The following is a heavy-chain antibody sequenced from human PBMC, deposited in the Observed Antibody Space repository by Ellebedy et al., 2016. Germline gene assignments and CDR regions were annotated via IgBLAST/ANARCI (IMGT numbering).Heavy chain of an antibody. D-gene: IGHD1-7*01. CDR1: GGTFSSYA. J-gene: IGHJ5*02. CDR2: IIPIFGTA. V-gene: IGHV1-69*13. CDR3: AREGRGDWNYPSYNWFDP. Sequence: SVKVSXKASGGTFSSYAISWVRQAPGQGLEWMGGIIPIFGTANYAQKFQGRVTITADESTSTAYMELSSLRSEDTAVYYCAREGRGDWNYPSYNWFDPWGQGTLVTVSS.